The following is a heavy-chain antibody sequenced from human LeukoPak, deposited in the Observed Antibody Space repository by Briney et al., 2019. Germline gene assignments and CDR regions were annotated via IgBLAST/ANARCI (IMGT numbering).Heavy chain of an antibody. CDR3: ARVADRWEPFDY. CDR2: IIPIFGTA. D-gene: IGHD4-23*01. V-gene: IGHV1-69*05. CDR1: GGTFSSYA. J-gene: IGHJ4*02. Sequence: SVKVSCKASGGTFSSYAIGWVRQAPGQGLEWMGRIIPIFGTANYAQKFQGRVTITTDESTSTAYMELSSLRSEDTAVYYCARVADRWEPFDYWGQGTLVTVSS.